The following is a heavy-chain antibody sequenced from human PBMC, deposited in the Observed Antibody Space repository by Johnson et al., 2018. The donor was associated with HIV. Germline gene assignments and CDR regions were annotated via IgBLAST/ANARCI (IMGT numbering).Heavy chain of an antibody. CDR3: ARILLGYCRA. V-gene: IGHV3-53*01. Sequence: VQLVESGGGLIQPGGSLRLSCAASGFTVSDNYMTWVRQAPGKGLEWVSVIYSGGRTYYADFVQDRFTISRDNSKNPEYLLMNSLRADDTAVDYCARILLGYCRAWGQGTMVTVSS. J-gene: IGHJ3*01. CDR1: GFTVSDNY. D-gene: IGHD2-15*01. CDR2: IYSGGRT.